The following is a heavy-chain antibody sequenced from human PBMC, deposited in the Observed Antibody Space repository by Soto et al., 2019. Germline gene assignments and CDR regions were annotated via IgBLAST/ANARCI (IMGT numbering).Heavy chain of an antibody. CDR1: GFTFSSYW. CDR2: INSDGSST. V-gene: IGHV3-74*01. Sequence: GGSLRLSCAASGFTFSSYWMHWVRQAPGKGLVWVSRINSDGSSTSYADSVKGRFTISRDNAKNTLYLQMNSLRAEDTAVYYCARVGEQLAFAEYFQHWGQGTLVTVSS. J-gene: IGHJ1*01. D-gene: IGHD6-6*01. CDR3: ARVGEQLAFAEYFQH.